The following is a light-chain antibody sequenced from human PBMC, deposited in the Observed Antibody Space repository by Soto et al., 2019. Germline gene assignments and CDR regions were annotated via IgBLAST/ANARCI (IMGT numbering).Light chain of an antibody. CDR2: GAS. Sequence: DLQMTQSPSSLSAFVGDRVTITCRASQGISNYLAWYQQKPGKVPKLLIYGASTLQSGVPSRFSGSGSGTDFTLTISSLQPEDVATYYCQKYDGAPRTFGQGTRLEIK. CDR1: QGISNY. CDR3: QKYDGAPRT. V-gene: IGKV1-27*01. J-gene: IGKJ5*01.